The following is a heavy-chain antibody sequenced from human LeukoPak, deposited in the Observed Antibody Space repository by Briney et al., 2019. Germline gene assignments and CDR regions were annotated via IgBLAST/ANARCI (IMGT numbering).Heavy chain of an antibody. Sequence: KSSETLSLTCAVYGGSFSGYYWSWFPHPPGKGRGWIGEINHSGSTNYNPSLKSRVTISVDTSKNQFSLKLSSVTAADTAVYYCASLGGQLPSYNWFDPWGQGTLVTVSS. D-gene: IGHD2-2*01. CDR3: ASLGGQLPSYNWFDP. V-gene: IGHV4-34*01. CDR1: GGSFSGYY. J-gene: IGHJ5*02. CDR2: INHSGST.